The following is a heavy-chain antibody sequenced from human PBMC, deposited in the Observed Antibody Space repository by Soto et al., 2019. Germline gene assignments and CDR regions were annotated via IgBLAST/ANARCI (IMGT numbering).Heavy chain of an antibody. V-gene: IGHV3-33*01. D-gene: IGHD6-19*01. J-gene: IGHJ6*02. CDR1: GLTFSSYG. CDR2: IWYDGSNK. Sequence: PGGSLRLSCAASGLTFSSYGMHWVRQAPGKGLEWVAVIWYDGSNKYYADSVKGRFTISRDNSKNTLYLQMSSLRAEDSAVYYCVGSGWYFDHYYYATDVWGQGTTVTVSS. CDR3: VGSGWYFDHYYYATDV.